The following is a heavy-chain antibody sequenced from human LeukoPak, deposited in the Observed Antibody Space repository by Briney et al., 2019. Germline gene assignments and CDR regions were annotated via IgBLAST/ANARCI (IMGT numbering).Heavy chain of an antibody. J-gene: IGHJ4*02. V-gene: IGHV5-51*01. D-gene: IGHD2-15*01. CDR3: ARRNDYCSGGSCYFDY. CDR1: GYSFTSYW. CDR2: IYPGDSDT. Sequence: GGSLQISCKGSGYSFTSYWIGGVRQMPGKGLERMGIIYPGDSDTRYSPSFERQVTISADKSISTAYLQWSSLKASDTAMYYCARRNDYCSGGSCYFDYWGQGTLVTVSS.